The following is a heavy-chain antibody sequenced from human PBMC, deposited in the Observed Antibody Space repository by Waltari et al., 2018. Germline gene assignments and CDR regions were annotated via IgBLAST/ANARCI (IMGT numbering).Heavy chain of an antibody. D-gene: IGHD4-17*01. CDR1: GGSISSYY. CDR2: IYYSGST. J-gene: IGHJ4*02. CDR3: ARDRNDYGGNPLDY. V-gene: IGHV4-59*01. Sequence: QVQLQESGPGLVKPSETLSLTCTVSGGSISSYYWRWIRQPPGKGLEWIGYIYYSGSTNYNPSLKSRVTISVDTSKNQFSLKLSSVTAADTAVYYCARDRNDYGGNPLDYWGQGTLVTVSS.